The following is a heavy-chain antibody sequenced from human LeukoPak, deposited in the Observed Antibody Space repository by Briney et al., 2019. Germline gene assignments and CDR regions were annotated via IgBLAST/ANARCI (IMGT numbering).Heavy chain of an antibody. Sequence: ASLKVSCKASGYSFTAFYIHWVRQAPGQGLEWMWWIHPRRGDPNYAQKFQGRATMTRDTSINTAYLDLRSLRSDDTGVYYCARDGDYGTGSYYRGCIDSWGQGTPVTVSP. J-gene: IGHJ4*02. D-gene: IGHD3-10*01. CDR2: IHPRRGDP. V-gene: IGHV1-2*02. CDR1: GYSFTAFY. CDR3: ARDGDYGTGSYYRGCIDS.